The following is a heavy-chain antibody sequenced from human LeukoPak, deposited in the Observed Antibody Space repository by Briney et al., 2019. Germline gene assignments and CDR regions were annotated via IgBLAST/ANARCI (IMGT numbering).Heavy chain of an antibody. D-gene: IGHD1-26*01. J-gene: IGHJ5*02. CDR3: ARVLKSGSYYPTRRFDP. CDR2: VSSSGSTI. Sequence: HPGGSLRLSCGASGFTFSSSEMNWVRQAPGKGLEWISYVSSSGSTIHYADSVKGRFTISRDNAKNSLYLQMNSLRAEDTAVYYCARVLKSGSYYPTRRFDPWGQGTLVTVSS. CDR1: GFTFSSSE. V-gene: IGHV3-48*03.